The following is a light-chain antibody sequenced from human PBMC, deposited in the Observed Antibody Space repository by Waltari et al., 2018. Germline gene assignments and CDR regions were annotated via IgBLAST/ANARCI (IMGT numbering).Light chain of an antibody. V-gene: IGKV3-11*01. CDR2: DAS. Sequence: EIVLTQSPATLSLSPGETATLSCRASQSVGSSLAWYQQKPGQAPRLLIYDASKRATGIPARCSGSGSGTDFTLTISSLESEDFAVYYCQQRTNWPPIFSFGPGTKVDIK. J-gene: IGKJ3*01. CDR1: QSVGSS. CDR3: QQRTNWPPIFS.